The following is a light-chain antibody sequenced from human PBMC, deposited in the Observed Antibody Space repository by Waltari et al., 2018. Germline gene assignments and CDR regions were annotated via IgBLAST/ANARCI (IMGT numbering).Light chain of an antibody. V-gene: IGKV1-9*01. CDR3: QQPPGT. Sequence: DIQLTQSPSFLSASVGDRVTFTCRASRDIRSYLAWYQQKSGKAPKLLIFAASTLQRGVPSRFSGSGSGTEFTLTISNLQPEDVATYYCQQPPGTFGGGTKVEIK. CDR1: RDIRSY. J-gene: IGKJ4*01. CDR2: AAS.